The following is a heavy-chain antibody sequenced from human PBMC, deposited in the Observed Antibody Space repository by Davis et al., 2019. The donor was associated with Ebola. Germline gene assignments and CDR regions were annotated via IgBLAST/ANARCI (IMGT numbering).Heavy chain of an antibody. Sequence: SVKVSCKASGGTFSSYAISWVRQAPGQGLEWMGGIIPIFGTANYAQKFQGRVTMTRDTSTSTVYMELSSLRSEDTAVYYCARARRDGYTYGMDVWGQGTTVTVSS. CDR2: IIPIFGTA. D-gene: IGHD5-24*01. CDR1: GGTFSSYA. V-gene: IGHV1-69*05. J-gene: IGHJ6*02. CDR3: ARARRDGYTYGMDV.